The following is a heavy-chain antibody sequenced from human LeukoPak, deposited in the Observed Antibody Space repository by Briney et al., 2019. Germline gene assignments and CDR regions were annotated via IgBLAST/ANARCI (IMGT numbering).Heavy chain of an antibody. CDR2: ISGSGGNT. CDR1: GFTFSSYA. D-gene: IGHD6-13*01. V-gene: IGHV3-23*01. CDR3: ARHSRGRWYVFDY. Sequence: GGSLRLSCAASGFTFSSYAMSWVSQAPGKGLEWVSGISGSGGNTYYADSVKGWFTISRDNSNNTLYLQMNSLRAEDTAVYYCARHSRGRWYVFDYWGQGTLVTVSS. J-gene: IGHJ4*02.